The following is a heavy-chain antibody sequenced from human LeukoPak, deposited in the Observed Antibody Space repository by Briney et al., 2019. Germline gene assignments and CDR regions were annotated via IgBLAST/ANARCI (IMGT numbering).Heavy chain of an antibody. J-gene: IGHJ4*02. CDR3: ARDGSDSSGYGLDY. CDR1: GFTFDDYG. CDR2: INWNGGST. Sequence: GGSQRLSCAASGFTFDDYGMSWVRQAPGKGLEWVSGINWNGGSTGYADSVKGRFTISRDNAKNSLYLQMNSLRAEDTALYYCARDGSDSSGYGLDYWGQGTLVTVSS. D-gene: IGHD3-22*01. V-gene: IGHV3-20*04.